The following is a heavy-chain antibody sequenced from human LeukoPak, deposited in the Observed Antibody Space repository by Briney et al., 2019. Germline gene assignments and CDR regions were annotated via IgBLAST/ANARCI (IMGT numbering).Heavy chain of an antibody. CDR1: GFTFSSYA. Sequence: GGSLRLSCAASGFTFSSYAMSWVRQAPGKGLEWVSAISGSGGSTYYADSVQGRFTISRDNSKNTLYLQMNSLRAEDTAVYYCAKVRAMVRGVPYFDYWGQGTLVTVSS. CDR2: ISGSGGST. D-gene: IGHD3-10*01. J-gene: IGHJ4*02. V-gene: IGHV3-23*01. CDR3: AKVRAMVRGVPYFDY.